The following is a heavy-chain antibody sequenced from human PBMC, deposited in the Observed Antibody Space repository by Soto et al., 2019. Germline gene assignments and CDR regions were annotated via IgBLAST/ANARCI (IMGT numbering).Heavy chain of an antibody. CDR1: GGSIGSYY. J-gene: IGHJ4*02. CDR3: ARCSYDYIWGSCDFDY. D-gene: IGHD3-16*01. CDR2: IYYSGST. Sequence: SETLSLTCTVSGGSIGSYYWSWIRQPPGKGLEWIGYIYYSGSTNYNPSLKSRVTISVDTSKNQFSLKLSSVTAADTAVYYCARCSYDYIWGSCDFDYWGQGTLVTVSS. V-gene: IGHV4-59*01.